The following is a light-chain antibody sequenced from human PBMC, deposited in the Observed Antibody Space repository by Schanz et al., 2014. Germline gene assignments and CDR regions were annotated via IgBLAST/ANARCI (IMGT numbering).Light chain of an antibody. J-gene: IGLJ1*01. Sequence: QSVLTQPASVSGSPGQSVTISCTGSSSDIGGYNYVSWYQQHPGKVPKLIIYAVTDRPSGVSDRFSGSKSGNTASLTISGLQAEDEADYYCCSYAGSPYVFGTGTKLTVL. CDR2: AVT. CDR3: CSYAGSPYV. CDR1: SSDIGGYNY. V-gene: IGLV2-14*03.